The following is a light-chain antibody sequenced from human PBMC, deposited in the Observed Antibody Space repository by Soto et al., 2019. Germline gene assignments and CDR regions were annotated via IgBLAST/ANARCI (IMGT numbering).Light chain of an antibody. V-gene: IGKV1-39*01. Sequence: DIQMTQSPSSLSASVGDRVTITCRASQSISSYLNWYQQKPGKAPKLLIYAASSLQSGVPSRFSGSGSGTDFTLTISSLEPQDFAVYYCQQRSYWITIGQGTRLEIK. J-gene: IGKJ5*01. CDR1: QSISSY. CDR3: QQRSYWIT. CDR2: AAS.